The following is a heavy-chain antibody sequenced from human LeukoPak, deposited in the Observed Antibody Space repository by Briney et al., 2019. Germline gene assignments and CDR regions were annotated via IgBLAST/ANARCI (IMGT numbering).Heavy chain of an antibody. Sequence: PGGSLRLSCAASGFTFSSYGMHWVRQAPGKGLEWVAVIWYDGSNKYYADSVKGRFTISRDNSKNTLYLQMNSLRAEDTAVYYCARAGLATSPWGFDYWGQGTLVTVSS. D-gene: IGHD5-24*01. V-gene: IGHV3-33*01. CDR2: IWYDGSNK. CDR1: GFTFSSYG. J-gene: IGHJ4*02. CDR3: ARAGLATSPWGFDY.